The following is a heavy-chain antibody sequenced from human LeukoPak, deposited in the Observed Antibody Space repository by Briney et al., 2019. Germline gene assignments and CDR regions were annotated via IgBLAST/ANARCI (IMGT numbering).Heavy chain of an antibody. CDR2: IRYDGSNK. CDR3: AKDRTVRFTFDY. D-gene: IGHD4-17*01. Sequence: GGSLRLSCAASGFTFSSYAMHWVRQAPGKGLEWVAFIRYDGSNKYYADSVKGRFTISRDSSKNTLYLQMNSLRAEDTAVYYCAKDRTVRFTFDYWGQGTLVTVSS. CDR1: GFTFSSYA. J-gene: IGHJ4*02. V-gene: IGHV3-30*02.